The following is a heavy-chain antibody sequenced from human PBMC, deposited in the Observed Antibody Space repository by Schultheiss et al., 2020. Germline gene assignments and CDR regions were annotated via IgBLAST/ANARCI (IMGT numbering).Heavy chain of an antibody. D-gene: IGHD5-12*01. V-gene: IGHV3-21*01. J-gene: IGHJ6*03. CDR3: ARAPNIVATTYDYYYYMDV. Sequence: GESLKISCAASGFTFSSYSMNWVRQAPGKGLEWVLSISSSSSYIYYADSVKGRFTISRDNAKNSLYLQMNSLRAEDTAVYYCARAPNIVATTYDYYYYMDVWGKGTTVTVYS. CDR1: GFTFSSYS. CDR2: ISSSSSYI.